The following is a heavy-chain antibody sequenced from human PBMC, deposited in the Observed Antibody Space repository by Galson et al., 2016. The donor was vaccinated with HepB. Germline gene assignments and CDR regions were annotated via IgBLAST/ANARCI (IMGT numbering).Heavy chain of an antibody. J-gene: IGHJ5*02. Sequence: SETLSLTCTVSGGSISSSDYYWGWIRQPPGKGLDWIGSISYSGTTDYNPSLRNRITIFIDTSKNQFSLKLSSVTAADTALYFGASHGPKVRGWWGKWFDPWGPGTLVAVSS. D-gene: IGHD2-8*02. V-gene: IGHV4-39*01. CDR3: ASHGPKVRGWWGKWFDP. CDR1: GGSISSSDYY. CDR2: ISYSGTT.